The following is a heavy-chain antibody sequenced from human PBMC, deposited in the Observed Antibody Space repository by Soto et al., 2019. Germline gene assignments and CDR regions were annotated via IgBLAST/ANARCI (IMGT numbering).Heavy chain of an antibody. J-gene: IGHJ4*02. CDR3: AKSLYYYQTSGYPHY. CDR2: ISWNSGSI. D-gene: IGHD3-22*01. CDR1: GFTFPDYT. Sequence: EVQLVESGGGLVQPGRSLRLSCAASGFTFPDYTMHWVRQAPGKGLEWVSGISWNSGSIDYADSVKGRFIISRDDAKNCLYLQMNSLRAQDTAFYSCAKSLYYYQTSGYPHYWGQGNVVTVPS. V-gene: IGHV3-9*01.